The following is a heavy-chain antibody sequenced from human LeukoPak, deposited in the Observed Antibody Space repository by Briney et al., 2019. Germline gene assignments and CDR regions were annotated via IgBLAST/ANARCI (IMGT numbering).Heavy chain of an antibody. Sequence: PSETLSLTCAVYGGSFSGYYWSWIRQPPGKGLEWIGEINHSGSTNYNPSLKSRVTISVDTSKNQFSLKLSSVTAADTAVYYCARGSSYFLVDWGQGTLVTVSS. CDR1: GGSFSGYY. V-gene: IGHV4-34*01. D-gene: IGHD3-22*01. CDR3: ARGSSYFLVD. CDR2: INHSGST. J-gene: IGHJ4*02.